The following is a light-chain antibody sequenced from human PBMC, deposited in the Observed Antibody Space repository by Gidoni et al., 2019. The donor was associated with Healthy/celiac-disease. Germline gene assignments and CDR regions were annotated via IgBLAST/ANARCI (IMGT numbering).Light chain of an antibody. J-gene: IGKJ1*01. CDR3: QQYGSLWT. V-gene: IGKV3-20*01. CDR1: QSVSSSY. Sequence: EIGVTQSPGTRSLSPGERANLSCRASQSVSSSYLAWYQQKQGKAPRLLIYGASSRATGIPDRFSGSGSGTDFTLTISRLEPEDFAVYYCQQYGSLWTFGQGTKVEIK. CDR2: GAS.